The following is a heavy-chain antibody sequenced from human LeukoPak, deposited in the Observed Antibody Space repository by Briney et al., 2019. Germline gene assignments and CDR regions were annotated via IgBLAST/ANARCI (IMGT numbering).Heavy chain of an antibody. CDR3: ARVTIFGVVDY. CDR2: ISSSSSTT. CDR1: GFTFSSYS. Sequence: PGGSLRLSCAASGFTFSSYSMNWVRQAPGKGLEWVSYISSSSSTTYYADSVKGRFTISRDNSKNTLYLQMNSLRAEDTAVYYCARVTIFGVVDYWGQGTLVTVSS. D-gene: IGHD3-3*01. V-gene: IGHV3-48*01. J-gene: IGHJ4*02.